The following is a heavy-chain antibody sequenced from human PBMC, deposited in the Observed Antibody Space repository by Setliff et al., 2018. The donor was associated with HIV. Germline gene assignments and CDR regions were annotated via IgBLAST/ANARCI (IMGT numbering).Heavy chain of an antibody. Sequence: ASVKVSCKASGYAFTSYGISWVRQAPGQGLEWMGWISAYNGNTNYAQKLQGRVTMATDTSTSTAYMELRSLRSDDTAVYYCARVVVRGVTFIAEYFQHWGQGTLVTVSS. CDR3: ARVVVRGVTFIAEYFQH. CDR2: ISAYNGNT. D-gene: IGHD3-10*01. V-gene: IGHV1-18*01. J-gene: IGHJ1*01. CDR1: GYAFTSYG.